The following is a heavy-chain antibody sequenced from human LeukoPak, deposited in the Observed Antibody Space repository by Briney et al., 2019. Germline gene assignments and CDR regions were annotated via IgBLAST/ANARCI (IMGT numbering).Heavy chain of an antibody. CDR1: GDSITYYF. Sequence: SETLSLTCTFPGDSITYYFWSWVRQPPGEGLEWIGYVFYTGSTNYNPSLMGRVTISLDTSKNQFSLRLTSVTAADTAVYYCATGRVYYGSEYWGQGAPATVSS. V-gene: IGHV4-59*03. D-gene: IGHD3-10*01. CDR3: ATGRVYYGSEY. CDR2: VFYTGST. J-gene: IGHJ1*01.